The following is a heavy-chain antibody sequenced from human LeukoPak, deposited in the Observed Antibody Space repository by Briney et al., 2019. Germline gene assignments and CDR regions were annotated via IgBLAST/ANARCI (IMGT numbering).Heavy chain of an antibody. CDR3: ARRLLWFGDPRGWFDP. Sequence: SETLSLTCTVSGGSISSGGYYWSWIRQPPGKGLEWIGSIYYSGSTYYNPSLKSRVTISVDTSKNQFSLKLSSVTAADTAVYYCARRLLWFGDPRGWFDPWGQGTLVTVSS. CDR2: IYYSGST. CDR1: GGSISSGGYY. D-gene: IGHD3-10*01. V-gene: IGHV4-39*01. J-gene: IGHJ5*02.